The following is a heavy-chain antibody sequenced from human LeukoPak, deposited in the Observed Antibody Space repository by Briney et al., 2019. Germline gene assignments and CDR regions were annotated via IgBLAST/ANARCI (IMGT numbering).Heavy chain of an antibody. J-gene: IGHJ4*02. CDR1: GYTFTSYD. Sequence: ASVKVSCKASGYTFTSYDINWVRQATGQGLEWMGWMNPNSGNTGYAQKFQGRVTMTRNTSISTAYMELSSLGSEDTAVYYCARREDTAMVHFDYWGQGTLVTVSS. CDR3: ARREDTAMVHFDY. V-gene: IGHV1-8*01. D-gene: IGHD5-18*01. CDR2: MNPNSGNT.